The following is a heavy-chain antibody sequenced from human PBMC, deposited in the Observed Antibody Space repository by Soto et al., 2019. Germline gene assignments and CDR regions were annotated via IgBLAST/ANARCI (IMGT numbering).Heavy chain of an antibody. CDR3: ARDPNGIGNYVMDV. CDR2: ISSSSSTR. J-gene: IGHJ6*02. D-gene: IGHD1-1*01. CDR1: GFTFSSHN. V-gene: IGHV3-48*01. Sequence: GGSLRLSCSASGFTFSSHNMNWVRQAPGKGLDWVSYISSSSSTRFYADSVKGRFTISRDNAKNSLYLQLNSLRAEDTAVYYYARDPNGIGNYVMDVWGQGTAVTVSS.